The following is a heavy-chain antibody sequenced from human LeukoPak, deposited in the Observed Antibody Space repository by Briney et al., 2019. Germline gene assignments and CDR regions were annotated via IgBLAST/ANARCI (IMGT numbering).Heavy chain of an antibody. J-gene: IGHJ4*02. V-gene: IGHV3-43*02. CDR1: GFTFYDYA. CDR3: AKGQSYSYGYNFDY. D-gene: IGHD5-18*01. CDR2: ISGDGGDT. Sequence: GGSLRLSCAASGFTFYDYAIHWVRQAPGKGLEWVSLISGDGGDTYYADSVKGRFTISRDNSKNSLYLQMNSLRTEDTAFYYCAKGQSYSYGYNFDYWGQGTLVTVSS.